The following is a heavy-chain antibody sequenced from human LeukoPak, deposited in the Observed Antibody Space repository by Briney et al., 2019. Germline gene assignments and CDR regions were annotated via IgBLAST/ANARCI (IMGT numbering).Heavy chain of an antibody. Sequence: GGSLRLSCAASGFTFSSYAMSWVRQAPGKGLEWVSGISGSGGSTYYADSVKGRFTISRDNSKNTLYLQMNSLRAEDTAVYYCASATTVVTTYFQHWGQGTLVTVSS. CDR2: ISGSGGST. V-gene: IGHV3-23*01. CDR3: ASATTVVTTYFQH. D-gene: IGHD4-23*01. CDR1: GFTFSSYA. J-gene: IGHJ1*01.